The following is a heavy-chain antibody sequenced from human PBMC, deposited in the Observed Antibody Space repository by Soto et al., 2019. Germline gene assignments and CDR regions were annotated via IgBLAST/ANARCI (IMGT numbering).Heavy chain of an antibody. CDR2: ISYDGSNK. Sequence: VQLVESGGGVVQPGRSLRLSCAASGFTFSSYAMHWVRQAPGKGLEWVAVISYDGSNKYYADSVKGRFTISRDNSKNTLYLQMNSLRAEDTAVYYCARAMYSSSLCFDYWGQGTLVTVSS. CDR3: ARAMYSSSLCFDY. D-gene: IGHD6-6*01. CDR1: GFTFSSYA. J-gene: IGHJ4*02. V-gene: IGHV3-30-3*01.